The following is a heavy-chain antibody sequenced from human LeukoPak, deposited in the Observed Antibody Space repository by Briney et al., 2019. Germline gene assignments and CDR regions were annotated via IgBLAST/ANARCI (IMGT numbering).Heavy chain of an antibody. CDR1: GGSVSSTSYY. Sequence: SETLSLTCTVSGGSVSSTSYYWGWIRQSPGKGLEWIANIYYRGTTYYNPSLKSRVTISVDTSKNQFSLKLSSVTAADTAVYYCARQIYGDLYYFDYWGQGTLVTVSS. D-gene: IGHD4-17*01. CDR2: IYYRGTT. V-gene: IGHV4-39*01. J-gene: IGHJ4*02. CDR3: ARQIYGDLYYFDY.